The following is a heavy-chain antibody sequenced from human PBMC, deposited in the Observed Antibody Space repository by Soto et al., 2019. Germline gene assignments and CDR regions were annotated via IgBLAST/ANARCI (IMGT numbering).Heavy chain of an antibody. Sequence: PSETLSLTCAVYGGSFSGYYWSWIRQPPGKGLEWIGEINHSGSTNYNPSLKSRVTISVDTSKNQFSLKLSSVTAADTAVYYCASIMANGMDVWGQGTTVTVSS. V-gene: IGHV4-34*01. CDR3: ASIMANGMDV. CDR1: GGSFSGYY. J-gene: IGHJ6*02. CDR2: INHSGST.